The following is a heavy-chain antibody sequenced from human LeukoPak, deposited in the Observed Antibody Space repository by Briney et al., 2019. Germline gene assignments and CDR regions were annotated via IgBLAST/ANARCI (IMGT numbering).Heavy chain of an antibody. D-gene: IGHD5-24*01. CDR2: IIPIAGIV. V-gene: IGHV1-69*04. J-gene: IGHJ6*02. CDR3: HMGEDGYNGSSGMDV. Sequence: GASVKVSCKASGGTFSSYAISWVRQAPGQGLEWMGRIIPIAGIVNYAQKFQGRVTIIADKSTSTAYMELSSLRSEDTAVYYCHMGEDGYNGSSGMDVWGQGTTVTAPS. CDR1: GGTFSSYA.